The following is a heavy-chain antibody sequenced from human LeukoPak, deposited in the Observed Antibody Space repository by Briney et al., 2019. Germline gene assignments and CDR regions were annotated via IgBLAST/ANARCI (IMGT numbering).Heavy chain of an antibody. D-gene: IGHD5-18*01. CDR2: ISRGSSFI. Sequence: PGGSLRLSCVASGFTFTTYTMHWVRQTPGKGLEWVSSISRGSSFIFHGASLKGRFTISRDDAKNSVYLLMESLRAEDTGIYYCARGGRDTAPEAGYWGQGTLVTVSS. V-gene: IGHV3-21*01. J-gene: IGHJ4*02. CDR3: ARGGRDTAPEAGY. CDR1: GFTFTTYT.